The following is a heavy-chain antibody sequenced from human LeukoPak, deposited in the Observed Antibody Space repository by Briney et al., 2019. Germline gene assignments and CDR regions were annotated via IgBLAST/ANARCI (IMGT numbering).Heavy chain of an antibody. V-gene: IGHV4-61*01. CDR2: IHTSGRT. CDR3: ARNLGI. Sequence: SETLSLTCSVSGDSVSSGNSYWNWIRQPPGKGLEWIGSIHTSGRTTYNPSLKSRVTISTDTSKNQFSLNLNSVIATDTAVYSCARNLGIWGQGILVTVSS. J-gene: IGHJ4*02. CDR1: GDSVSSGNSY.